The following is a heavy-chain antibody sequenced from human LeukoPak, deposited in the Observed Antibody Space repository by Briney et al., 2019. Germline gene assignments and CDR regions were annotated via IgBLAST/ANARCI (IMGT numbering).Heavy chain of an antibody. D-gene: IGHD6-13*01. CDR1: GYTFATYW. J-gene: IGHJ4*02. V-gene: IGHV5-51*01. CDR2: IYPGDSDT. CDR3: ARHMGGYSNSPFDY. Sequence: PGESLKISCRGSGYTFATYWIGWVRQMPGKGLEWMGIIYPGDSDTRYSPSFQGQVTISADKSISTAYLQWSSLKASDTAMYFCARHMGGYSNSPFDYWGQGTLVTVSS.